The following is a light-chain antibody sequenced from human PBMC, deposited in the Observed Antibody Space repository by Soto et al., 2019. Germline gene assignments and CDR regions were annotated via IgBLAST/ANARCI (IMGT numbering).Light chain of an antibody. V-gene: IGLV3-21*04. Sequence: SYELTLPPSLSVPPGKTATITCGGDNIGDKIVHWYQQKPGQAPVLVIHSDSDRPSGIPERFSGSNFGNTATLTISRVEAGGEADYFCQVWDSLSDHPVFGAGTKVTVL. J-gene: IGLJ2*01. CDR2: SDS. CDR1: NIGDKI. CDR3: QVWDSLSDHPV.